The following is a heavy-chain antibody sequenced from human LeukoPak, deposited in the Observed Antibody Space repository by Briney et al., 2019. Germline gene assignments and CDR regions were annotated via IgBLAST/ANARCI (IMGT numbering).Heavy chain of an antibody. J-gene: IGHJ4*02. Sequence: GGSLRLSCAASGFTFGIYAMNWVRQAPGKGLEWVSYIGPSGSNIYYADSVKGRFTISRDNAKDSLYLQMNSLRAEDTALYYCAREKDYDSSGCFDYWGQGTLVTVSS. CDR1: GFTFGIYA. D-gene: IGHD3-22*01. CDR2: IGPSGSNI. CDR3: AREKDYDSSGCFDY. V-gene: IGHV3-48*01.